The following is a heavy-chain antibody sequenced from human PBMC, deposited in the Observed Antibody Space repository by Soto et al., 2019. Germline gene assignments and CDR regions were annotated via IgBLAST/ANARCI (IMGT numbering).Heavy chain of an antibody. J-gene: IGHJ4*02. CDR2: ISGSGGST. CDR1: GFTFSSYA. Sequence: EVQLLESGGGLVQPGGSLRLSCAASGFTFSSYAMSWVRQAPGKGLELVSAISGSGGSTHYADSVKGRFTISRDNSTNTLYLQMHSLRSEDTAVDYCAKDFSPTTGKASQAIFGYWGQGTLVTVSS. V-gene: IGHV3-23*01. D-gene: IGHD1-1*01. CDR3: AKDFSPTTGKASQAIFGY.